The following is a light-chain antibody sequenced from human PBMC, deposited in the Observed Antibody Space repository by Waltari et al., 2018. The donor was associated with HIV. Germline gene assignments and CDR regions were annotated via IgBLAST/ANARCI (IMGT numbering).Light chain of an antibody. Sequence: DVQVTQLPSTLTASAGDRVSITCRVSQTIDNYLAWYQQRPGEAPNLLIYRASTLESGVPSRFSGSGSGTDFTLTINNLQHNDSATYYCQQYQSYSLFMFGPGTKVEIK. V-gene: IGKV1-5*03. CDR3: QQYQSYSLFM. CDR2: RAS. CDR1: QTIDNY. J-gene: IGKJ1*01.